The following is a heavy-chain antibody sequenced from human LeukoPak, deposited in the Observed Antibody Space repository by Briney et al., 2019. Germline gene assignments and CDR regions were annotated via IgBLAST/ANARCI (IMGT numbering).Heavy chain of an antibody. V-gene: IGHV4-59*01. CDR3: ARGTYENWFDP. D-gene: IGHD5-12*01. Sequence: PSETLSLTCTVSGGSISSYYWNWIRQPPGKGLEWIGYIYYSGSTNYNPSLKSRVTISVDTSKNQFSLKLSSVTAADTAVYYCARGTYENWFDPWGQGTLVTVSS. CDR1: GGSISSYY. J-gene: IGHJ5*02. CDR2: IYYSGST.